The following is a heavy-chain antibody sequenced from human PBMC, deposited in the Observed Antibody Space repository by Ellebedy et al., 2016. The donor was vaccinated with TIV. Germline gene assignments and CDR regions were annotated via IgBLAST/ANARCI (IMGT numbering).Heavy chain of an antibody. CDR2: IFYTGNT. D-gene: IGHD6-19*01. V-gene: IGHV4-39*01. CDR1: GGSISSSSSY. Sequence: SETLSLTXTVSGGSISSSSSYWGWIRQPPGKGLEWIGNIFYTGNTYYNPSLKSRVTISVDTSKNQFSLKLSSVTVADAAVYYCARRFSGWYFFEHWGQGTLVTVSS. CDR3: ARRFSGWYFFEH. J-gene: IGHJ4*02.